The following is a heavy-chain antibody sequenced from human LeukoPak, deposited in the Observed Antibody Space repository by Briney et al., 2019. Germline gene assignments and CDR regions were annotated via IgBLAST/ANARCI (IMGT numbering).Heavy chain of an antibody. J-gene: IGHJ4*02. CDR2: INHSGST. V-gene: IGHV4-34*01. Sequence: SETLSLTCAVYGGSFRGYYWSWIRQPPGKGLEWIGEINHSGSTNYNPSLKSRVTISVDTSKNQFSLKLSSVTAADTAVYYCARARLSGTTYNYWGQGTLVTVSS. D-gene: IGHD1-7*01. CDR3: ARARLSGTTYNY. CDR1: GGSFRGYY.